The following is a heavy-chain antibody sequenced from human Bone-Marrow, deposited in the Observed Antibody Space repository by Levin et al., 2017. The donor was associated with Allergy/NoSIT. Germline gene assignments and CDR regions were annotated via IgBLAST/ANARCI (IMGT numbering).Heavy chain of an antibody. V-gene: IGHV3-30-3*01. CDR1: GFTFSSYA. CDR2: ISYDGSNK. D-gene: IGHD6-25*01. CDR3: AREGLWSSGETPPFDN. J-gene: IGHJ4*02. Sequence: GGSLRLSCAASGFTFSSYAMHWVRQAPGKGLEWVAVISYDGSNKYYADSVKGRFTISRDNSKNTLYVQMNSLRAEDTAVYYCAREGLWSSGETPPFDNWGQGTLVTVSS.